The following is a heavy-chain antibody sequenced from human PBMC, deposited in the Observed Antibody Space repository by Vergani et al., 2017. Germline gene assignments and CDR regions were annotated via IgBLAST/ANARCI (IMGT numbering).Heavy chain of an antibody. D-gene: IGHD2-15*01. J-gene: IGHJ6*02. Sequence: EVQLVESGGGLVQPGGSLRLSCAASGFTFSSYEMNWVRQAPGKGLAWVSYISSIVSTIYYADSVQGRFTISRDTAKNSLYLQMNSLRAEDTAVYYCAREYCXGGSCYSPYHYYYGMDVWGQGTTVTVSS. CDR3: AREYCXGGSCYSPYHYYYGMDV. CDR2: ISSIVSTI. CDR1: GFTFSSYE. V-gene: IGHV3-48*03.